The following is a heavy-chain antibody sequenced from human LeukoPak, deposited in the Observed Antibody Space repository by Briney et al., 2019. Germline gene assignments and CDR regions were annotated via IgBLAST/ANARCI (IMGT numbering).Heavy chain of an antibody. CDR3: ARSYSSSWPAFDY. CDR1: GFTFSSYG. CDR2: IWYDGSNK. J-gene: IGHJ4*02. D-gene: IGHD6-13*01. V-gene: IGHV3-33*01. Sequence: GGSLRLSCAASGFTFSSYGMHWVREAPGKGLEWGAVIWYDGSNKYYADSVKGRFTISRDNSKNTLYLQMNSLRAEDTAVYYCARSYSSSWPAFDYWGQGTLVTVSS.